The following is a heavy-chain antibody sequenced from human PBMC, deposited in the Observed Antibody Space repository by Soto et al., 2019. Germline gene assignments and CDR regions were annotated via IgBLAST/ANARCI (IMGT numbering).Heavy chain of an antibody. CDR1: GGSISGYY. V-gene: IGHV4-59*01. Sequence: QVQLLESGPGLVRPSETLSLTCTVSGGSISGYYWSWIRQPPGKGLEWIGYIYYSGTTSYNPSLNSRVTMSVDTSKNQFSLKVNSVTAADTAVYYCARESYYGSGATVVAYWGQGTLVTVSS. J-gene: IGHJ4*02. D-gene: IGHD3-10*01. CDR2: IYYSGTT. CDR3: ARESYYGSGATVVAY.